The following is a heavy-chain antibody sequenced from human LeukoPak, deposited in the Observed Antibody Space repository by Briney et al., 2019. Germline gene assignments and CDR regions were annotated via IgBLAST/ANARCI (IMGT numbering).Heavy chain of an antibody. CDR2: ISGSGGST. CDR1: GFTFSSYA. J-gene: IGHJ4*02. Sequence: GGSLRLSCAASGFTFSSYAMSWVRQAPGKGLEWVSAISGSGGSTYYADSVKGRFTISRDNSKNTLYLQMNSLRAEDTAVYYCAKDVYSGSRGYYFDYWGQGTLVTVSS. D-gene: IGHD1-26*01. V-gene: IGHV3-23*01. CDR3: AKDVYSGSRGYYFDY.